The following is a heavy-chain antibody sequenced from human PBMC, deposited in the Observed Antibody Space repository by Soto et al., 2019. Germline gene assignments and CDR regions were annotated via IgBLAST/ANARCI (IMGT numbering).Heavy chain of an antibody. D-gene: IGHD3-16*01. CDR2: IKSKTDGGTT. CDR3: TPGGGLFRVYYFDY. CDR1: GFTFSNAW. V-gene: IGHV3-15*07. J-gene: IGHJ4*02. Sequence: ESGGGLVKPGGSLRLSCAASGFTFSNAWMNWVRQAPGKGLEWVGRIKSKTDGGTTDYAAPVKGRFTISRDDSKNTLYLQMNSLKTEDTAVYYCTPGGGLFRVYYFDYWGQGTLVTVSS.